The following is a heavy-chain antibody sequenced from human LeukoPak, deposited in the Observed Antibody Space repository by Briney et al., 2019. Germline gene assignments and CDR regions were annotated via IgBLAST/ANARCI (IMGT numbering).Heavy chain of an antibody. J-gene: IGHJ4*02. V-gene: IGHV3-23*01. Sequence: GGSLRLSCAASGFTFSSYAMSWVRQAPGKGLEWVSAISGSGAGTYYTDSVRGRFTFSRDNSKNTLYLQMNSLRAEDTAVYYCVRGYIDNLGYSPRSSFDTWGQGTLVTVSS. CDR2: ISGSGAGT. D-gene: IGHD3-22*01. CDR3: VRGYIDNLGYSPRSSFDT. CDR1: GFTFSSYA.